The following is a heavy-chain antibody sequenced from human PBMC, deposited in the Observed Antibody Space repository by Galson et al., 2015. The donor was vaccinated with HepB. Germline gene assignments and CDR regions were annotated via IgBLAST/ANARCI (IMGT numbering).Heavy chain of an antibody. Sequence: SLRLSCAASGFTFSSYAMHWVRQAPGKGLEWVAVISYDGSNKYYADSVKGRFTISRDNSKNTLYLQMNSLRAEDTAVYYCASWGFSGSFDYWGQGTLVTVSS. V-gene: IGHV3-30-3*01. CDR3: ASWGFSGSFDY. D-gene: IGHD3-22*01. J-gene: IGHJ4*02. CDR1: GFTFSSYA. CDR2: ISYDGSNK.